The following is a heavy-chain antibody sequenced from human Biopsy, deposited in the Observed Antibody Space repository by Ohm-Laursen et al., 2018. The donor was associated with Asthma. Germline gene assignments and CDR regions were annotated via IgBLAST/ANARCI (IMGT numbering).Heavy chain of an antibody. J-gene: IGHJ4*02. D-gene: IGHD5-24*01. CDR2: IYHSGST. V-gene: IGHV4-30-2*01. CDR3: ARVKDGYNFDY. CDR1: GGSISSGGYS. Sequence: TLSLTCAVSGGSISSGGYSWSWIRQPPGKGLVWIGYIYHSGSTYYNPSLKSRVTISGDRSKNQFSLKLSSVSAADTAVYYCARVKDGYNFDYWGQGTLVTVSS.